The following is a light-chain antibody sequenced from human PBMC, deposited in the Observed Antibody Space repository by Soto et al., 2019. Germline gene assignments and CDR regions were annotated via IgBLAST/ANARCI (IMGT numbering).Light chain of an antibody. V-gene: IGKV3D-20*02. J-gene: IGKJ5*01. CDR2: GAS. Sequence: DIVLTQSPGTLSLSPGERATLSCRASQSVSSSYLAWYRQKPGQAPSLLIYGASNRATGIPARFSGSGSGTDFTLTISSLEPEDFAVYYCQQRSNWITFGQGTRLEIK. CDR1: QSVSSSY. CDR3: QQRSNWIT.